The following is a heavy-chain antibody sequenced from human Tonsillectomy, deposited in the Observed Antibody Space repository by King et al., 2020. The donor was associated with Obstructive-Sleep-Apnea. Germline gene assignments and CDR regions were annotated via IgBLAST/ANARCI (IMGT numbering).Heavy chain of an antibody. V-gene: IGHV5-10-1*01. Sequence: VQLVQSGAEVKKPGESLRIYCKGSGYSFNSYWISWVRQMPGKGLEWMGRIDPSDSYSDYSPSFQGHVTISADKYISTAYLQWSSPKASDTAMYYCARQTYYYESSGHTGFDYWGQGTLVTVSS. CDR2: IDPSDSYS. CDR1: GYSFNSYW. D-gene: IGHD3-22*01. J-gene: IGHJ4*02. CDR3: ARQTYYYESSGHTGFDY.